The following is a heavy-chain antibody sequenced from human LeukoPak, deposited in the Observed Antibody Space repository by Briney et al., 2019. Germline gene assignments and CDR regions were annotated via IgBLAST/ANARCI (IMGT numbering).Heavy chain of an antibody. V-gene: IGHV3-74*01. CDR2: INTDGSST. Sequence: GGSLRLSCAASGFTFSSYWMHWVRQAPGKGLVWVSRINTDGSSTSYADSVKGRFTISRDNAKNSLYLQMNSLRAEDTAVYYCARTVTIVGAFDIWGQGTMVTVSS. D-gene: IGHD3-3*01. CDR3: ARTVTIVGAFDI. J-gene: IGHJ3*02. CDR1: GFTFSSYW.